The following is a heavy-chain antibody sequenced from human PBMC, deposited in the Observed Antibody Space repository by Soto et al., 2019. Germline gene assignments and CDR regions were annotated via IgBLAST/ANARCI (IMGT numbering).Heavy chain of an antibody. J-gene: IGHJ4*02. V-gene: IGHV4-39*02. CDR2: IYYSGNT. Sequence: QLQLQESGPGLVKPSETLSLTCTVSGGSITSSSYYWGWIRQPPGKGLEWIGSIYYSGNTYYTPSLKSRVSMSVDTSKNHFALKLSSVTAADTAVYYCAREGGRYCSGGSCQVDYWGQGTLVTVSS. D-gene: IGHD2-15*01. CDR1: GGSITSSSYY. CDR3: AREGGRYCSGGSCQVDY.